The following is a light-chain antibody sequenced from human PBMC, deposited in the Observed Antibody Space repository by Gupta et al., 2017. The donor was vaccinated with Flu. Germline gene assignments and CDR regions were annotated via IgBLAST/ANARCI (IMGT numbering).Light chain of an antibody. Sequence: PSSLSASVGDRVTLTCQASQDINNYVNWYQQKPGKAPKLLIYDASNLETGVPSRFSGSGSGTDFTFTISSLHPEDFATYYCQQDNSLPQTFGQGTKLEI. J-gene: IGKJ2*01. CDR2: DAS. CDR3: QQDNSLPQT. CDR1: QDINNY. V-gene: IGKV1-33*01.